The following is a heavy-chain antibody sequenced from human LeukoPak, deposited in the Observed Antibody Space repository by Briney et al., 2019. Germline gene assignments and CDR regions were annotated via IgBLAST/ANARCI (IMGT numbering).Heavy chain of an antibody. D-gene: IGHD3-22*01. J-gene: IGHJ5*02. CDR1: GDSISSRSYY. V-gene: IGHV4-39*07. CDR2: IYYSEGT. Sequence: PSETLSLTCTVSGDSISSRSYYWGWIRQPPGKGLEWIGSIYYSEGTYYNPSLKSRVTISVDTSKNQFSLKLSSVTAADTAVYYCARLYYDSSGYLGTWFDPWGQGTLVTVSS. CDR3: ARLYYDSSGYLGTWFDP.